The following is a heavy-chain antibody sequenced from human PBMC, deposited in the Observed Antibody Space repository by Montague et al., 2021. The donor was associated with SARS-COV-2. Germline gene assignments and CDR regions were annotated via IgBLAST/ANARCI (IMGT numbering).Heavy chain of an antibody. V-gene: IGHV4-59*08. Sequence: SETLSLTCAVSGGSIRNYYWSWIRQPPGRGLEWIAYIYDSGNVDYNPSLKSRVTILVDTSKNQFSLKLSSVTAADTAAYYCAAQTDYYYYSLDVWGQGTMATVS. J-gene: IGHJ6*02. CDR3: AAQTDYYYYSLDV. CDR2: IYDSGNV. CDR1: GGSIRNYY.